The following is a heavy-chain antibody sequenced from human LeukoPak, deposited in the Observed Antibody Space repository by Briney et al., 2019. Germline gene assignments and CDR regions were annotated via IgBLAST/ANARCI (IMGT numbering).Heavy chain of an antibody. D-gene: IGHD3-22*01. Sequence: GGSLRLSCAASGFTFSSYWMSWVRQAPGKGLEWVANIKQDGSEKYYVDSVKGRFTISRDNAKNSLYLQMNSLRAEDTAVYYCARTPSYYDSSGYHSWGKGTTVTISS. V-gene: IGHV3-7*01. CDR3: ARTPSYYDSSGYHS. CDR2: IKQDGSEK. J-gene: IGHJ6*04. CDR1: GFTFSSYW.